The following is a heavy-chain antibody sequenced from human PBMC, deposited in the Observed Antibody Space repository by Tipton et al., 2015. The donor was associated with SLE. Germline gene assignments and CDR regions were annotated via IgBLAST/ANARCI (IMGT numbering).Heavy chain of an antibody. J-gene: IGHJ4*02. V-gene: IGHV4-59*12. CDR2: IYYSGST. CDR1: GCSISSYY. CDR3: AREAAAVTDY. D-gene: IGHD6-13*01. Sequence: LSLTCTVSGCSISSYYWSWIRQPPGKGLEWIGYIYYSGSTNYNPSLKSRVTISADTSKNQFSLKLSSVTAADTAVYYCAREAAAVTDYWGQGTLVTVSS.